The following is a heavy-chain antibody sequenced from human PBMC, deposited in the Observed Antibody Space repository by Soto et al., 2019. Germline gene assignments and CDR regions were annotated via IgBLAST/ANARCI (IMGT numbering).Heavy chain of an antibody. J-gene: IGHJ4*02. Sequence: QITLKESGPTLVTPTQTLTLTCTFSGFSLSTSGVGVGWIRQPPGKALEWLGIIYWDDDKRYRPSLKSRLTITKDTSKNQLVLTMTNMDPVDTATYYCAHLPWKQLWPRAPVVYWGQGTPVTVSS. CDR2: IYWDDDK. V-gene: IGHV2-5*02. CDR3: AHLPWKQLWPRAPVVY. D-gene: IGHD5-18*01. CDR1: GFSLSTSGVG.